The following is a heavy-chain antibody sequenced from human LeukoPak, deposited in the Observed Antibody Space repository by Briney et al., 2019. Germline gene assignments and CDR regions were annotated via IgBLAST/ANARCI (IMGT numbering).Heavy chain of an antibody. CDR3: ATNSTGSAFDY. D-gene: IGHD2/OR15-2a*01. J-gene: IGHJ4*02. V-gene: IGHV4-59*08. Sequence: SETLSLTCTVSGASISNTYYWSWIRQLPGKGLEWIGNLYNIGSITYKPSLKSRVTMSVDMSKNQFSLRRTSVTAADTAVYFCATNSTGSAFDYWGQGIPVSVSS. CDR2: LYNIGSI. CDR1: GASISNTYY.